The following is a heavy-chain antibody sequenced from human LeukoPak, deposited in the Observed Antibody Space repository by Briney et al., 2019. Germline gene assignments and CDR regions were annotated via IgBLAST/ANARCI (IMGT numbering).Heavy chain of an antibody. V-gene: IGHV3-23*01. J-gene: IGHJ5*02. CDR2: IGGSGTRT. D-gene: IGHD3-22*01. Sequence: GGSLRLSCSASGFTFTTYGMNWVRQAPGKGLEWVSGIGGSGTRTYYADSVKGRFTISRDNSKNTLYLQMNSLRAEDTAVYYCAREPDSSGYYRGWFDPWGQGTLVTVSS. CDR1: GFTFTTYG. CDR3: AREPDSSGYYRGWFDP.